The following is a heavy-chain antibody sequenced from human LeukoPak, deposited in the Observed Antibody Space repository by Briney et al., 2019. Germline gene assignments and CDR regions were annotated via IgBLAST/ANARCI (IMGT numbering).Heavy chain of an antibody. CDR3: ARDPKWLDY. D-gene: IGHD5-12*01. V-gene: IGHV3-7*03. J-gene: IGHJ4*02. CDR1: GFTLSTYW. CDR2: TNQEGSEK. Sequence: GGSLRLSCAASGFTLSTYWMSWVRQAPGKGLEWVANTNQEGSEKYYVDSVKGRFTISKDNAKNSLYLQMNSLRAEDTAVYYCARDPKWLDYWGQGTLVTVSS.